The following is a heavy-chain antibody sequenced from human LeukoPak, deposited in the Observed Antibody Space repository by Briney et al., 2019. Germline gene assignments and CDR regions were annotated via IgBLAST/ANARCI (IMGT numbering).Heavy chain of an antibody. CDR1: WFILGGYT. J-gene: IGHJ5*02. CDR2: VLYDGSDQ. Sequence: GRSLRLSYAAWWFILGGYTVQWVRQAPGKGLEWVAFVLYDGSDQYYADSVKGRFTGSRANSKNTLYLKTKTLTVEETAVYYYARDVTSGSLDPWGQGTLVTVSS. D-gene: IGHD1-26*01. V-gene: IGHV3-30*04. CDR3: ARDVTSGSLDP.